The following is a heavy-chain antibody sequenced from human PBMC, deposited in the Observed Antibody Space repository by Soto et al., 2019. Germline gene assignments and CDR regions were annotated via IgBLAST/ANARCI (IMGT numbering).Heavy chain of an antibody. V-gene: IGHV1-18*04. D-gene: IGHD2-2*01. Sequence: ASGTVSFRPSCSTFSNYGITSVRHAPGQPLEWLGWISLYSDGTNYAQKFQGRVSMTTDTSTTTAYMELRSLRSDDTAVYYCARVVPGAEAWFGPWGQGNLVTLS. CDR3: ARVVPGAEAWFGP. J-gene: IGHJ5*02. CDR2: ISLYSDGT. CDR1: CSTFSNYG.